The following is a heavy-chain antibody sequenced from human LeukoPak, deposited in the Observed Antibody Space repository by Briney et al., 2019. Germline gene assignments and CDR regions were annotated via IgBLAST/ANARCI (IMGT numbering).Heavy chain of an antibody. CDR3: ARAPARRSGSPQGYYYYMDV. D-gene: IGHD3-10*01. V-gene: IGHV1-8*01. CDR2: MSPNSGNT. Sequence: ASVKVSCKASGYTFTSYDINWVRQATGQGLEWMGWMSPNSGNTGYAQKFQGIVTMTRNTSISTAYTELSSLRSEDTAVYYCARAPARRSGSPQGYYYYMDVWGKGTTVTVSS. CDR1: GYTFTSYD. J-gene: IGHJ6*03.